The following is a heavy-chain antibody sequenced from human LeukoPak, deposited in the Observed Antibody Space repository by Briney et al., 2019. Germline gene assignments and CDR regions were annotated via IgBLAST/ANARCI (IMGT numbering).Heavy chain of an antibody. J-gene: IGHJ3*01. Sequence: PSETLSLTCAVYGGSFSGYYWSWVRQAPGKGLEWVANINQDGGEKNYVDSVKGRFTISRDNAKKSLILQMNSLRGEDTAVYYCARDSAACRGCAFDLWGQGTVVTVSS. CDR1: GGSFSGYY. CDR2: INQDGGEK. CDR3: ARDSAACRGCAFDL. D-gene: IGHD3-10*01. V-gene: IGHV3-7*01.